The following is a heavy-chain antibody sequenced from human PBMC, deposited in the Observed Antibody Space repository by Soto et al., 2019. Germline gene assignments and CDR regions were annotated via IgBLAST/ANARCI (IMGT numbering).Heavy chain of an antibody. V-gene: IGHV2-5*02. D-gene: IGHD6-6*01. J-gene: IGHJ6*02. CDR3: AHRLRPLCGADRLNYYYGMDV. CDR1: GFSLSTSGVG. CDR2: IYWDDDK. Sequence: QITLKESGPTLVKPPQTLTLTCTFSGFSLSTSGVGVGWIRQPPGKALEWLALIYWDDDKRYSPSLKSRITTTKGTSKNQVVLTMTNMDPVDTATYSCAHRLRPLCGADRLNYYYGMDVWGQGTTVTVSS.